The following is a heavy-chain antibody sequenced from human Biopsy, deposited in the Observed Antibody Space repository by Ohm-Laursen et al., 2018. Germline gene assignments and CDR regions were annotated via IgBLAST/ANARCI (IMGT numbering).Heavy chain of an antibody. V-gene: IGHV4-59*01. CDR1: GGSISSYY. CDR2: IYYSGTT. J-gene: IGHJ4*02. D-gene: IGHD2-21*02. Sequence: SETLSFTCIVSGGSISSYYWNWIRQPPGKGLERIGYIYYSGTTDYSPSLKSRVTISIDKSKNQFFLKLSSVTAEDTAVYYCARDDAVTVIRGLYYWGQGALVTVSS. CDR3: ARDDAVTVIRGLYY.